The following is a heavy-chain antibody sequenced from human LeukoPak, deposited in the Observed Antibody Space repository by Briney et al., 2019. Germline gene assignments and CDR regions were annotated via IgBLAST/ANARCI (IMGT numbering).Heavy chain of an antibody. V-gene: IGHV4-61*01. CDR2: KYYSGST. J-gene: IGHJ4*02. CDR3: ARGRSYGFDFDS. CDR1: GVSINTCCYY. D-gene: IGHD5-18*01. Sequence: PSETLSLTCAVSGVSINTCCYYWTWIRQPPGKGLEWIGYKYYSGSTRYNSSLRSRLTISLDTSKNQFSLRLTSVTAADMAVYYCARGRSYGFDFDSWGQGTLVIVSS.